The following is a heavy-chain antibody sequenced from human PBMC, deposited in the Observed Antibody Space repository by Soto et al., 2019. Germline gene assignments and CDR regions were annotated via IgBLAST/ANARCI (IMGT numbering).Heavy chain of an antibody. V-gene: IGHV1-18*01. CDR1: GYTFTSYG. CDR2: ISAYNGNT. D-gene: IGHD3-10*01. Sequence: GASVKVSCKASGYTFTSYGISWVRQAPGQGLEWMGWISAYNGNTNYAQKLQGRVTMTTDTSTSTAYMELRSLRSDDTAVYYCARDSATMVRGVSPSYGMDVWGQGTTVTVSS. CDR3: ARDSATMVRGVSPSYGMDV. J-gene: IGHJ6*02.